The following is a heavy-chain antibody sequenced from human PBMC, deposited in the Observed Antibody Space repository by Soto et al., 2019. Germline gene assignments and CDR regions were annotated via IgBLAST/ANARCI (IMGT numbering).Heavy chain of an antibody. Sequence: QITLKESGPTLVKPTQTLTLTCTFSGFSLSTSGVGVGWIRQPPGKALEWLALIYWDDDKRYSPSLKSRLTITKDTSKNQVVLTMTNMDPVDTATYYCAHSMSSVAGMREYFDYWGQGTLVTVSS. V-gene: IGHV2-5*02. CDR2: IYWDDDK. J-gene: IGHJ4*02. D-gene: IGHD6-19*01. CDR1: GFSLSTSGVG. CDR3: AHSMSSVAGMREYFDY.